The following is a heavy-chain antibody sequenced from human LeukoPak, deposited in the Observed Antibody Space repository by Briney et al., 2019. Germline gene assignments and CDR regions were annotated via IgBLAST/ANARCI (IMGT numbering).Heavy chain of an antibody. Sequence: SQTLSLTCTLPVGSLSSGGYYWSWIRQHPGKGLEWIGYIYYSGSTYYNPSLKSRVTISVDTSKNQFSLKLSSVTAADTAVYYCARLYYGSGSYHFDNWGQGTLVTVSS. CDR3: ARLYYGSGSYHFDN. D-gene: IGHD3-10*01. J-gene: IGHJ4*02. CDR1: VGSLSSGGYY. CDR2: IYYSGST. V-gene: IGHV4-31*03.